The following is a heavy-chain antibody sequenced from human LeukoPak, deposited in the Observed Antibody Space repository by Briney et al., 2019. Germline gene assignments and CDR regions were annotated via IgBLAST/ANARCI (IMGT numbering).Heavy chain of an antibody. J-gene: IGHJ3*02. Sequence: SETLSLTCTVSGGSISSYYWSWIRQPPGKGLEWIGYIHYSGSTNNNPSLKSRVTISVDTSKNQFSLKLSSVTAADTAVYYCARGPVGGTTYNDGDAFDIWGQGTMVTVSS. V-gene: IGHV4-59*01. CDR2: IHYSGST. CDR3: ARGPVGGTTYNDGDAFDI. CDR1: GGSISSYY. D-gene: IGHD1-7*01.